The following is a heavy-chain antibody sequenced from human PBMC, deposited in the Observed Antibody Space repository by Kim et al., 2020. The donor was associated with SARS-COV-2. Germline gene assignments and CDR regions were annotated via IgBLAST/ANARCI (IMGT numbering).Heavy chain of an antibody. CDR3: AREGRGGYVSY. V-gene: IGHV4-59*01. Sequence: SETLSLTCTVSGGSISSYYWSWIRQPPGKGLEWIGYIYYSGSTNYNPSLKSRVTISVDTSKNQFSLKLSSVTAADTAVYYCAREGRGGYVSYWGQGTLVTVSS. D-gene: IGHD5-12*01. J-gene: IGHJ4*02. CDR1: GGSISSYY. CDR2: IYYSGST.